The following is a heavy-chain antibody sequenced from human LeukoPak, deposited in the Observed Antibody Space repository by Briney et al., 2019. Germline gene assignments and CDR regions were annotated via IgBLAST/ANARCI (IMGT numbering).Heavy chain of an antibody. CDR3: ARGPYSSGSSADY. D-gene: IGHD6-19*01. J-gene: IGHJ4*02. V-gene: IGHV3-11*06. Sequence: GGSLRLSCAASGFTVSSNYMSWIRQAPGKGLEWVSYISSSDTYTNYADSVKGRFTISRDNAKNSLYLQMNSLRAEDTAVYYCARGPYSSGSSADYWGQGTLVTVSS. CDR1: GFTVSSNY. CDR2: ISSSDTYT.